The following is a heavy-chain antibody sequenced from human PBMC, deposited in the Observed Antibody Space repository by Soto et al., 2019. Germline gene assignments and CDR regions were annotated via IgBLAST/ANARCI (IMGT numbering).Heavy chain of an antibody. V-gene: IGHV4-30-2*03. D-gene: IGHD2-15*01. Sequence: PSETLSLTCDVSGDTISTGGYTWAWIRQPPGKALEWIGHTYHSGNPYYNPSLKSRVTISVDTSKNQFSLKLSSVTAADTAVYYCARSNVVVVAATVVADWFDPWGQGTLVTVSS. J-gene: IGHJ5*02. CDR1: GDTISTGGYT. CDR3: ARSNVVVVAATVVADWFDP. CDR2: TYHSGNP.